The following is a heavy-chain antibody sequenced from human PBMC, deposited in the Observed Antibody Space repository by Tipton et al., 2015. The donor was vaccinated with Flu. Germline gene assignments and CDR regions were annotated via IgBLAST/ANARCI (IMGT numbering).Heavy chain of an antibody. CDR1: GGSTSSSSYY. J-gene: IGHJ4*02. CDR2: IYYSGST. Sequence: TLSLTCTVSGGSTSSSSYYWGWIRQPPGKGLEWIGSIYYSGSTYYNPSLKSRVTISVDTSKNQFSLKLSSVTAADTAVYYCAIRIAAAEYWGQGTLVTVSS. D-gene: IGHD6-13*01. V-gene: IGHV4-39*01. CDR3: AIRIAAAEY.